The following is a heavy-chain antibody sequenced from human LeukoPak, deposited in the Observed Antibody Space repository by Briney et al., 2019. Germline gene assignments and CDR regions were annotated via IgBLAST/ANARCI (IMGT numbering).Heavy chain of an antibody. D-gene: IGHD5-24*01. CDR2: ISYDASNK. CDR1: GFTFSNYA. CDR3: ARPPFGDGYNDALDI. J-gene: IGHJ3*02. V-gene: IGHV3-30-3*01. Sequence: GALRLSCAASGFTFSNYAMHWVRQAPAKGLEWVAVISYDASNKYYADSVKGRFTISRDNSKNTLYLQMNSLRAEDMAVYYCARPPFGDGYNDALDIWGQGTMVTVSS.